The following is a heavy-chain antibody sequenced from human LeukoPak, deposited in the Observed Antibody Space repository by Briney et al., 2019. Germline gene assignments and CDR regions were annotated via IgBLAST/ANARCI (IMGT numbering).Heavy chain of an antibody. J-gene: IGHJ2*01. CDR2: IYSGGTT. Sequence: GGSLRLSCAASGFTISSKYLAWVRQAPGKGLEWVSVIYSGGTTYYADSVKGRFTISRDNSKNTLYLQMNSLRAEGTAVYYCARGANWFFDLWGRGTLVTVSS. CDR3: ARGANWFFDL. V-gene: IGHV3-53*01. CDR1: GFTISSKY.